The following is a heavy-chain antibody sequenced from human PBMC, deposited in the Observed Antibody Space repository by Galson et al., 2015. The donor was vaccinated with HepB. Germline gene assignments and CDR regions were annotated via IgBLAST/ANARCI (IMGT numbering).Heavy chain of an antibody. Sequence: SVKVSCKASGGTFNSYAISWVRQAPGQGLEWMGGIIPILGIANYAQKFQGRVTITADKSTSTAYLELSSLRSEDTAVYYCANRPMEIFGYDCSGNLYWVQGTLVTVSS. CDR2: IIPILGIA. CDR3: ANRPMEIFGYDCSGNLY. CDR1: GGTFNSYA. J-gene: IGHJ4*02. V-gene: IGHV1-69*10. D-gene: IGHD3-22*01.